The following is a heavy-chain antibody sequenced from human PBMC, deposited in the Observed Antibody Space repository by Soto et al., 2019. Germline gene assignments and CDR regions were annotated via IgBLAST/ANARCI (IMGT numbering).Heavy chain of an antibody. CDR2: IWYDGSNK. J-gene: IGHJ4*02. D-gene: IGHD3-22*01. CDR3: XXXXYYYDXXGPLFDY. V-gene: IGHV3-33*01. CDR1: GFTFSSYG. Sequence: QVQLVESGGGVVQPGRSLRLSCAASGFTFSSYGMHWVRQAPGKGLEXVAVIWYDGSNKYYADSVKGRFTISRDNSKXXXXXXXXXXXXXXXXXXXXXXXXYYYDXXGPLFDYWGQGTLVTVSS.